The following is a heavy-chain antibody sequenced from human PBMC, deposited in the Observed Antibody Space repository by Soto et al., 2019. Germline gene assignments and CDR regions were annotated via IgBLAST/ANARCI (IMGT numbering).Heavy chain of an antibody. D-gene: IGHD5-12*01. Sequence: SETLSLTGAVYGGSFRGYYWSWMRQPPGKGLEWIGEINHSGSTNYNPSLKSRVTISVDTSKNQFSLKLSSVTAADTAVYYCARDSREWLRSYYYYYGMDVWGQGTTVTVSS. J-gene: IGHJ6*02. CDR3: ARDSREWLRSYYYYYGMDV. CDR2: INHSGST. CDR1: GGSFRGYY. V-gene: IGHV4-34*01.